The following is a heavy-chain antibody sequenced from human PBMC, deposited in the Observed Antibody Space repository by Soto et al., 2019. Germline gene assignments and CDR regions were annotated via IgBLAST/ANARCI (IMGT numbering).Heavy chain of an antibody. J-gene: IGHJ6*03. D-gene: IGHD3-3*01. V-gene: IGHV1-46*01. Sequence: ASVKVSCKASGYTFTSYYMHWVRQAPGQGLEWMGIINPSGGSTSYAQKYQGRVTMTRDTSTSTVYMKLSSLRSEDTAVYNCAREVLQYYDFWSGYYRGYYYYYMDVWGKGTTVTVSS. CDR3: AREVLQYYDFWSGYYRGYYYYYMDV. CDR2: INPSGGST. CDR1: GYTFTSYY.